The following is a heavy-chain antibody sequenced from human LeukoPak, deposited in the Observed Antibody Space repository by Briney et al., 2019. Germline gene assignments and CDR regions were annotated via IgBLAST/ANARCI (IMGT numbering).Heavy chain of an antibody. CDR1: GGSISSSSYY. Sequence: SETLSLTCTVSGGSISSSSYYWGWIRQPPGKGLEWIGYIYYSGSTNYNPSLKSRVTISVDTSKNQFSLKLSSVTAADTAVYYCASSVTLGYSYGPEYFQHWGQGTLVTVSS. J-gene: IGHJ1*01. CDR2: IYYSGST. D-gene: IGHD5-18*01. V-gene: IGHV4-61*05. CDR3: ASSVTLGYSYGPEYFQH.